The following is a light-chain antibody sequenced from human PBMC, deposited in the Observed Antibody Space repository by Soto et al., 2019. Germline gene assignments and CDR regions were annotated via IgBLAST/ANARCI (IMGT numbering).Light chain of an antibody. CDR1: SSAVGRYNL. Sequence: QSVLTQPASVSGSPGQSITISCTGTSSAVGRYNLVSWYQQHPGKAPKLIIHEDSKRSSGLSNRFSGSKSGNTASLTISGLQAEDEADYYCCSYAGSSTYVFGTGTKVTVL. CDR2: EDS. CDR3: CSYAGSSTYV. J-gene: IGLJ1*01. V-gene: IGLV2-23*01.